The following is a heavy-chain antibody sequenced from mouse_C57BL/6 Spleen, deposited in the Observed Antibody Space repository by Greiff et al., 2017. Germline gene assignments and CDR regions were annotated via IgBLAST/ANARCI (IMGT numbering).Heavy chain of an antibody. CDR2: INYDGSST. CDR1: GFTFSDYY. J-gene: IGHJ2*01. V-gene: IGHV5-16*01. Sequence: EVKVEESEGGLVQPGSSMKLSCTASGFTFSDYYMAWVRQVPEKGLEWVANINYDGSSTYYLDSLKSRFIISRDNAKNILYLQMSCLKSEDTATYYCAREDYYGSSYYFDYWGQGTTRTVSS. CDR3: AREDYYGSSYYFDY. D-gene: IGHD1-1*01.